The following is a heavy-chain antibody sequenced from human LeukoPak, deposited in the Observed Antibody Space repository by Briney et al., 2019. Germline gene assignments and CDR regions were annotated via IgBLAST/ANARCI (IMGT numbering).Heavy chain of an antibody. CDR1: GGSFSGYY. CDR3: ARGVAAAGPGDPFWFDP. CDR2: INHSGST. Sequence: SETLSLTCAVYGGSFSGYYWSWIRQPPGKGLEWIGEINHSGSTNYNPSLKSRVTISVDTSKNQFSLKLSSVTAADTAVYYCARGVAAAGPGDPFWFDPWGQGTLVTVSS. D-gene: IGHD6-13*01. V-gene: IGHV4-34*01. J-gene: IGHJ5*02.